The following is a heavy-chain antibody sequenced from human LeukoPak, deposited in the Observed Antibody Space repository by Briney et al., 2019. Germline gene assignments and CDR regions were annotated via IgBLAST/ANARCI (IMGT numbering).Heavy chain of an antibody. Sequence: GGSLRLSCAASRLAFSNYAMTWIRQAPEKGLEWVSSISADGGNIKYVDSAKGRFTISRDNSKGTLYLQMDSLRVEDTAVYYCGKDPNGDYIGAFDFWGQGTMVTVSS. CDR3: GKDPNGDYIGAFDF. CDR1: RLAFSNYA. V-gene: IGHV3-23*01. D-gene: IGHD4-17*01. J-gene: IGHJ3*01. CDR2: ISADGGNI.